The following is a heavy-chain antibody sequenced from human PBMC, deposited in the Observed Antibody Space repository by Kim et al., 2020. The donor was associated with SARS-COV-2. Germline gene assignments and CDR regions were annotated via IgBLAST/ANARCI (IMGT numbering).Heavy chain of an antibody. CDR2: IYPGDSDT. Sequence: GESLKISCKGSGYSFTSYWIGWVRQMPGKGLEWMGIIYPGDSDTRYSPSFQGQVTISADKSISTAYLQWSSLKASDTAMYYCARCSSTSCYGGVAFDIWGQGTMVTVSS. V-gene: IGHV5-51*01. CDR1: GYSFTSYW. D-gene: IGHD2-2*01. J-gene: IGHJ3*02. CDR3: ARCSSTSCYGGVAFDI.